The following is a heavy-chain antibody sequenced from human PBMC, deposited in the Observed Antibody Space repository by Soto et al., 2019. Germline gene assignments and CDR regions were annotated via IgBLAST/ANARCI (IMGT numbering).Heavy chain of an antibody. CDR3: ATKGDGYNF. Sequence: ASVEVSCKASGGTLSSCTISWVRQAPGQGLEWMGRIIPILGIANYAQKFQGRVTITADKSTSTAYMELSSLRSEDTAVYYCATKGDGYNFWGQGTLVTVSS. CDR1: GGTLSSCT. D-gene: IGHD5-12*01. CDR2: IIPILGIA. J-gene: IGHJ4*02. V-gene: IGHV1-69*02.